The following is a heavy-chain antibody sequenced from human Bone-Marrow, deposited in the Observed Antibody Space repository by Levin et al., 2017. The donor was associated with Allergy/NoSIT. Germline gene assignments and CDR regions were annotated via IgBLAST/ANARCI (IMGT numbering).Heavy chain of an antibody. Sequence: GGSLRLSCVASGFTFSLYGMYWVRQAPGKGLEWVALLSYDGSEANYAASVKGRFTISRDNYNNTLYLQVNSLRPDDTGVYYCSRDIGDASGQPNYYHYRMDGWGQGSTVAVSS. V-gene: IGHV3-30*03. CDR2: LSYDGSEA. D-gene: IGHD5-12*01. CDR1: GFTFSLYG. CDR3: SRDIGDASGQPNYYHYRMDG. J-gene: IGHJ6*02.